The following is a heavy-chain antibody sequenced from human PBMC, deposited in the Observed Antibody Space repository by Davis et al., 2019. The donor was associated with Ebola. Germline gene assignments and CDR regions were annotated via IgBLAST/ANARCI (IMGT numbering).Heavy chain of an antibody. CDR3: ARGKTVAGTRGLSWFDP. CDR2: INAGNGDT. V-gene: IGHV1-3*01. CDR1: GYTFTTYA. Sequence: ASLKLSCNAPGYTFTTYAIQWVRKAPGQRLGWMGWINAGNGDTKSSQKFQGRVTITRDTSASTAYRELTSLRSEDTAVFFCARGKTVAGTRGLSWFDPWGPGTLVTVSS. D-gene: IGHD6-19*01. J-gene: IGHJ5*02.